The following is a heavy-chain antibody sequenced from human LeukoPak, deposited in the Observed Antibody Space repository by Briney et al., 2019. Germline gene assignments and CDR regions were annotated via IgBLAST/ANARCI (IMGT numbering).Heavy chain of an antibody. CDR2: ISSSGNT. Sequence: GGSLRLSCAASGFTFSRSAMTWVRQTPGKGLDWVSSISSSGNTYYADSVKGRFTISRDNSKNMLYLQMNSLRAEDTVVYYCVKGRISEDGLDFWGQGTLVTVSS. J-gene: IGHJ4*02. CDR3: VKGRISEDGLDF. V-gene: IGHV3-23*01. D-gene: IGHD6-13*01. CDR1: GFTFSRSA.